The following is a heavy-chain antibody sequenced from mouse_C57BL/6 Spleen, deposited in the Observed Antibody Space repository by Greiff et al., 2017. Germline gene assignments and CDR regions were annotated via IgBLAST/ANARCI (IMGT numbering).Heavy chain of an antibody. CDR3: AREGLKPLDY. J-gene: IGHJ2*01. CDR1: GYTFTSYW. D-gene: IGHD6-1*01. CDR2: IYPADSET. Sequence: QVQLQQPGAELVRPGSSVKLSCKASGYTFTSYWMAWVKQRPGQGLEWIGNIYPADSETNYNQKFKDKATLTVDKSSSTAYMQLSSLTSEDSAVYYCAREGLKPLDYWGQGTTLTVAT. V-gene: IGHV1-61*01.